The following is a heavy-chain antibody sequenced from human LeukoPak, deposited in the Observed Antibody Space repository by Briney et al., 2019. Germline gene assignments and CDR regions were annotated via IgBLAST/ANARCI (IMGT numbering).Heavy chain of an antibody. V-gene: IGHV3-48*04. Sequence: QPGGSLRLSCAASGFTFTSYSMNWVRQAPGKGLELVSYISSSGSTIYYADSVKGRFTISRDNAKNSLYLQMNSLRAEDTAVYYCARDREYYDYVWGSYPPGYWGQGTLVTVSS. CDR2: ISSSGSTI. J-gene: IGHJ4*02. D-gene: IGHD3-16*02. CDR1: GFTFTSYS. CDR3: ARDREYYDYVWGSYPPGY.